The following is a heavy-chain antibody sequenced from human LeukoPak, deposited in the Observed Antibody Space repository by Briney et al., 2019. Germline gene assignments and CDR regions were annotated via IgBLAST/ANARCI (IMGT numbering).Heavy chain of an antibody. CDR3: ARSYEARITMVRDPFDY. J-gene: IGHJ4*02. CDR1: GASISSSPYY. Sequence: SETLSLTCRVSGASISSSPYYWGWIRQPPGKGLEWIGSISYSGSTYYNPSLKSRVSMSLDTSNNQVSLKLSSVTAADTAVYYCARSYEARITMVRDPFDYWGQGTLVTVSS. D-gene: IGHD3-10*01. CDR2: ISYSGST. V-gene: IGHV4-39*07.